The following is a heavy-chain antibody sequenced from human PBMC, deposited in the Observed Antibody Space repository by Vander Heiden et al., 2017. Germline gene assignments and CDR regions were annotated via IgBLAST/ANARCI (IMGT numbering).Heavy chain of an antibody. CDR2: ICGSGGST. J-gene: IGHJ2*01. CDR1: GVTVSRYA. V-gene: IGHV3-23*01. CDR3: AKASMVRGVIRWYFDL. D-gene: IGHD3-10*01. Sequence: EVHLLESGRGLVQPGGSLRLSCAASGVTVSRYAMSWVRQAPGKGLEWVSAICGSGGSTYYADSVKGRFTISRDNSKNTLYLQMNSLRADDTSVYYCAKASMVRGVIRWYFDLWGRGTLVTVSS.